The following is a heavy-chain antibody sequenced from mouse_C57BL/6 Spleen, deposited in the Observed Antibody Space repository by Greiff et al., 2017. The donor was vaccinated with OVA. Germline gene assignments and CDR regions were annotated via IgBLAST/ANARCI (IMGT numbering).Heavy chain of an antibody. J-gene: IGHJ4*01. Sequence: VQLQQPGAELVMPGASVKLSCKASGYTFTSYWMHWVKQRPGQGLEWIGEIDPSDSYTNYNQKFKGKSTLTVDKSSSTAYMQLSSLTSEDSAVYYCARRYYGNSYARDDWGQGTSVTVSS. V-gene: IGHV1-69*01. CDR3: ARRYYGNSYARDD. D-gene: IGHD2-1*01. CDR2: IDPSDSYT. CDR1: GYTFTSYW.